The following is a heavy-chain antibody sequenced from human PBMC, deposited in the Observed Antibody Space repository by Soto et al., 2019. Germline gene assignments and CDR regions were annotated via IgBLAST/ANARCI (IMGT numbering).Heavy chain of an antibody. CDR1: GFTFSSYA. CDR2: ISGSGGST. J-gene: IGHJ3*02. V-gene: IGHV3-23*01. D-gene: IGHD4-17*01. Sequence: SLRLSCAASGFTFSSYAMSWVRQAPGKGLEWVSAISGSGGSTYYADSVKGRFTISRDNSKNTLYLQMNSLRAEDTAVYYCAKDLTYYGDYVDAFDIWGQGTMVTVSS. CDR3: AKDLTYYGDYVDAFDI.